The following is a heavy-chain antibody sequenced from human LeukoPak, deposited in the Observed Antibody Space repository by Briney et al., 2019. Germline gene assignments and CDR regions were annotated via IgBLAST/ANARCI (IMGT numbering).Heavy chain of an antibody. CDR1: GYTLTELS. V-gene: IGHV1-24*01. CDR3: ATDAVTYCGGDCYSSCAFDI. D-gene: IGHD2-21*02. Sequence: GASVKVSCKVSGYTLTELSMHWVRQAPGKGLEWMGGFDPEDGETIYAQKFQGRVTMTEDTSTDTAYMELSSLRSEDTAVYYCATDAVTYCGGDCYSSCAFDIWGQGTMVTVSS. J-gene: IGHJ3*02. CDR2: FDPEDGET.